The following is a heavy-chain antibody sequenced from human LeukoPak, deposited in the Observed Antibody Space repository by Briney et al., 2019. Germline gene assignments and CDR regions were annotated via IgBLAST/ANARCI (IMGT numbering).Heavy chain of an antibody. J-gene: IGHJ4*02. CDR2: IIPILGIA. CDR3: ARPPINYYDSSGNFDY. D-gene: IGHD3-22*01. V-gene: IGHV1-69*04. CDR1: GGTFSSYA. Sequence: SVKVSCKASGGTFSSYAISWVRQAPGQGLEWMGRIIPILGIANYAQKFQGRVTITADKSTSTAYMELSSLRSEDTAVYYCARPPINYYDSSGNFDYWGQGTLVTVSS.